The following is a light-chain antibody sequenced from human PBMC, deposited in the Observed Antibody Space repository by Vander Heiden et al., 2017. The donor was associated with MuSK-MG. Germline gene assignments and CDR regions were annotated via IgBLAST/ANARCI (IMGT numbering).Light chain of an antibody. CDR1: QGISSA. V-gene: IGKV1-13*02. Sequence: IKLTQSPSSPSASVGDRVTFTCRASQGISSALAWYQEKPGKAPKLLIYDASSLESGVPSRFSGSGSGTDFTLTISSLKSEDFATYYCQQFNSYPFTFGQGTRLXIK. CDR3: QQFNSYPFT. CDR2: DAS. J-gene: IGKJ5*01.